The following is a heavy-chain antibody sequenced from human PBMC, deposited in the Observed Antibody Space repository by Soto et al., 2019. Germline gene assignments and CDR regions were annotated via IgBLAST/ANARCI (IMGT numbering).Heavy chain of an antibody. CDR2: TSYDGSNN. J-gene: IGHJ4*02. V-gene: IGHV3-33*05. CDR1: GFTFRSYV. D-gene: IGHD3-16*01. CDR3: ARWGTTGGLDV. Sequence: QVQLVESGGGVVQPGTSLRLSCVGSGFTFRSYVIHWVRQAPGKGLEWVALTSYDGSNNFYGDSAKGRFTISRHNSRNTVELQMDSLRFEDTALYYCARWGTTGGLDVWGQGTLVSVSS.